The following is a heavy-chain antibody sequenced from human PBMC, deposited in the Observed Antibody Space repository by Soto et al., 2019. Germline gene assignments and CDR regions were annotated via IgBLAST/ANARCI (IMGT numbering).Heavy chain of an antibody. V-gene: IGHV1-8*01. D-gene: IGHD1-1*01. CDR2: MNPNSGNT. CDR3: ARWKNDGLDY. CDR1: GYTFTSYN. J-gene: IGHJ4*02. Sequence: QVQLVQSGAEVKKHGASVKVSCKASGYTFTSYNINWVRQATGQGLEWMGWMNPNSGNTGYAQKFQGRVTTTRNISTSTVYRELSRLRSEDTAVYDWARWKNDGLDYWVQGTLVTVSS.